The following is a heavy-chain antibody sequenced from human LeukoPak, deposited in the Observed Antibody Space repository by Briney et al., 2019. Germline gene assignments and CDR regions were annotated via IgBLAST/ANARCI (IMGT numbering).Heavy chain of an antibody. CDR1: GFTFSSYG. Sequence: PGGSLRLSCAASGFTFSSYGMHWVRQAPGRGLEWVAFIRYDGSSTYYLDSVQGRFTISRDNSKNTLYLQMNSLRAEDTAVYYCAKDSIQYSTGWYFDYWGQGTLVTASS. D-gene: IGHD6-19*01. CDR2: IRYDGSST. CDR3: AKDSIQYSTGWYFDY. J-gene: IGHJ4*02. V-gene: IGHV3-30*02.